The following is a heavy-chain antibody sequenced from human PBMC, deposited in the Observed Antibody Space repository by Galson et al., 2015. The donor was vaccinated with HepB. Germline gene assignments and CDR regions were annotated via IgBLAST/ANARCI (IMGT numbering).Heavy chain of an antibody. CDR2: IDPSDSYT. Sequence: QSGAEVKKPGESLRISCKGSGYSLTSYWISWVRQMPGKGLEWMGRIDPSDSYTNYSPSLQGHVTISADKSISTAYLQWSSLKASDTAMYYCARRDYCSSTSCYSSWFDPWGQGTLVTVSS. J-gene: IGHJ5*02. D-gene: IGHD2-2*01. V-gene: IGHV5-10-1*01. CDR1: GYSLTSYW. CDR3: ARRDYCSSTSCYSSWFDP.